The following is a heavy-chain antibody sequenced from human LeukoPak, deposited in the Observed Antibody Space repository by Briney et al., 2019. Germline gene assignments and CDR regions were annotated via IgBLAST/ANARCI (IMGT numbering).Heavy chain of an antibody. CDR1: GFTFTSYW. J-gene: IGHJ4*02. Sequence: GGSLRLSCAASGFTFTSYWMHWVRQAPGKGLVWVSHINSDGSTTSYADSVKGRFTISRDNSKNTLYLQMNSLRAEDTAVYYCAKASAMIVVVSKHFDYWGQGTLVTVSS. V-gene: IGHV3-74*01. CDR2: INSDGSTT. D-gene: IGHD3-22*01. CDR3: AKASAMIVVVSKHFDY.